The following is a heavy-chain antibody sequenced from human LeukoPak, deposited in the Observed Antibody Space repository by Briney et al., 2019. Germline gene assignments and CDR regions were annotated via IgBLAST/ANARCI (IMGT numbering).Heavy chain of an antibody. CDR2: IYYRGST. CDR1: GGSMSNYY. D-gene: IGHD3-22*01. CDR3: ARGRYYESSGYFVYYFDY. Sequence: SETLSLTCTVSGGSMSNYYWSWIRQPPGKGLDWIGYIYYRGSTNYNPSLKSRVTISLDTSKNQFSLKVTSVTAADTAVYYCARGRYYESSGYFVYYFDYWGQGTLVTVSS. V-gene: IGHV4-59*01. J-gene: IGHJ4*02.